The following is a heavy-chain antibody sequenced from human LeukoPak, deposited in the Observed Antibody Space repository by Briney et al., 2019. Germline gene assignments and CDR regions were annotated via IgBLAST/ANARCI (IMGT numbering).Heavy chain of an antibody. J-gene: IGHJ1*01. Sequence: AGGSLRLSCAASGFTFSSYAMSWVRQAPGKGLEWVSAISGSGGSTYYADSVKGRFTISRDNSKNTLYLQMNSLRAEDTAVYYCAKMTTVTYWSEYFQHWGQGTLVTVSS. V-gene: IGHV3-23*01. CDR1: GFTFSSYA. CDR3: AKMTTVTYWSEYFQH. D-gene: IGHD4-17*01. CDR2: ISGSGGST.